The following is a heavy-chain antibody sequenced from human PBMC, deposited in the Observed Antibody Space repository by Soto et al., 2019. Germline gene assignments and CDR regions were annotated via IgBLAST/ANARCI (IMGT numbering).Heavy chain of an antibody. CDR1: GGSISSGGYY. J-gene: IGHJ4*02. V-gene: IGHV4-31*03. D-gene: IGHD2-2*01. Sequence: QVQLQESGPGLVKPSQTLSLTCTVSGGSISSGGYYWSWIRQHPGKGLEWIGYIYYSGSTYYNPSLKSRVTIPVDTSKNQFSLKLSSVTAADTAVYYCARTAGYCSSTSCPTMYYFDYWGQGTLFTVSS. CDR2: IYYSGST. CDR3: ARTAGYCSSTSCPTMYYFDY.